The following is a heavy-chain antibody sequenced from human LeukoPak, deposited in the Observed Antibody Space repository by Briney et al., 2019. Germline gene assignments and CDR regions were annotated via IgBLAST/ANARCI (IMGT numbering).Heavy chain of an antibody. V-gene: IGHV4-39*07. CDR1: GGSISSSSYY. CDR2: IYYSGST. CDR3: ALETTRLYYFDY. Sequence: SETLSLTCTVSGGSISSSSYYWGWIRQPPGKGLEWIGGIYYSGSTYYNPPLKSRVTISVDTSKNQFSLKLSSVTAADTAVYYCALETTRLYYFDYWGQGTLVTVSS. D-gene: IGHD2-2*01. J-gene: IGHJ4*02.